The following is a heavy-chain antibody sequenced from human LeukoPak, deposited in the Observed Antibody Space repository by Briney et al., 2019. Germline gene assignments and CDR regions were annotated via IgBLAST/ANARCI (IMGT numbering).Heavy chain of an antibody. D-gene: IGHD5-12*01. J-gene: IGHJ4*02. CDR2: ICGSGGST. V-gene: IGHV3-23*01. CDR3: AKDVIVATMRYYFDY. Sequence: GGSLRLSCAASGCTFSSYAMSWVRQAPGKGLEWVSAICGSGGSTYYADPVKGRFTISRDNSKNTLYLQMTSLRAEDTAVYYCAKDVIVATMRYYFDYWGQGTLVGVSS. CDR1: GCTFSSYA.